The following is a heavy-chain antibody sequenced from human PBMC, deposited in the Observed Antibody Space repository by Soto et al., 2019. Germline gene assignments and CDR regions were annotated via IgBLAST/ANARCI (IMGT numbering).Heavy chain of an antibody. V-gene: IGHV3-30-3*01. J-gene: IGHJ6*02. CDR3: ARDGGAKRYFDWASYGMDV. CDR1: GITFSGYA. Sequence: QVQLVESGGGVVQPGRSLRLSCAASGITFSGYAMHWVRQAPGKGLEWVALISYDGSNKYYADSVKGRFTISRDTSKNTLYLQMNSLRAEDTAVYYCARDGGAKRYFDWASYGMDVWGQGTTVTVSS. CDR2: ISYDGSNK. D-gene: IGHD3-9*01.